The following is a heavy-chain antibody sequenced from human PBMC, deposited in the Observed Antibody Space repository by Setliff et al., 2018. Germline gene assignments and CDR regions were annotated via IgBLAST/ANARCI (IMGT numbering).Heavy chain of an antibody. V-gene: IGHV1-69*13. CDR2: IIPIFGTT. CDR3: ARDDYRYPMPSTFYMDV. CDR1: GGTFSSYT. Sequence: ASVKVSCKASGGTFSSYTISWVRQAPGQGLEWMGRIIPIFGTTNNAQKFQGRVTITADESTSTAYMELSSLRSEDTAAYYCARDDYRYPMPSTFYMDVWGKGTTVTVSS. D-gene: IGHD4-17*01. J-gene: IGHJ6*03.